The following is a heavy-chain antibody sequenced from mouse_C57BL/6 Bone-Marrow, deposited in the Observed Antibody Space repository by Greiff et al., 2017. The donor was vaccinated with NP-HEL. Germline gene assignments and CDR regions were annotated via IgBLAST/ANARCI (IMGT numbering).Heavy chain of an antibody. CDR3: ARGTTVVPFAY. Sequence: DVKLVESGGGLVQSGRSLRLSCATSGFTFSDFYMEWVRQAPGKGLEWIAASRNKANDYTTEYSASVKGRFIVSRDTSQSILYLQMNALRAEDTAIYYCARGTTVVPFAYWGQGTLVTVSA. V-gene: IGHV7-1*01. D-gene: IGHD1-1*01. CDR1: GFTFSDFY. J-gene: IGHJ3*01. CDR2: SRNKANDYTT.